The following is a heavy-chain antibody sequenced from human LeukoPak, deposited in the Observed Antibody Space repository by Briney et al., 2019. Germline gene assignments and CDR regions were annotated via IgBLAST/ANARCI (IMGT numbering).Heavy chain of an antibody. CDR2: IWSDGSNK. V-gene: IGHV3-33*01. CDR3: ARDRDYDIFTGYYLAY. J-gene: IGHJ4*02. Sequence: GGSLRLSCAASGFTFSRYGMHWVRQAPGKGLEWVALIWSDGSNKYYADSVKGRFTISRDNSKNTLYLQMISLRAEHTAVYYCARDRDYDIFTGYYLAYWGQGTLVTVSS. D-gene: IGHD3-9*01. CDR1: GFTFSRYG.